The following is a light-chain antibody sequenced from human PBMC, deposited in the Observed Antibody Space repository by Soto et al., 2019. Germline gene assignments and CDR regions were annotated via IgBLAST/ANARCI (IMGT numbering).Light chain of an antibody. V-gene: IGKV3-20*01. Sequence: EIVLTQSPGTLSLSPGERATLSCRASQSVSSSYLAWYQQKPGQAPRLLIYDTSSRATGIPDRFSGSGSGTYFTPAISRLEPEDFAVYYCQQCGSSPSFGQGAKVELK. J-gene: IGKJ1*01. CDR2: DTS. CDR3: QQCGSSPS. CDR1: QSVSSSY.